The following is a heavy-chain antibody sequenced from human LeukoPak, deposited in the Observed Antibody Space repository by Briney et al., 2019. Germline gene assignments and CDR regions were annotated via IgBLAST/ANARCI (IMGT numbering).Heavy chain of an antibody. CDR2: INPNSGGT. D-gene: IGHD5-24*01. Sequence: ASVKVSCKASGYTFTGYYMHWVRQAPGQGLEWMGWINPNSGGTNYAQKFQGRVTMSRDTSISTVYMELSRLRSDDTALYYCAREGVIGDGYNFFDYWGQGTLVTVSS. J-gene: IGHJ4*02. V-gene: IGHV1-2*02. CDR3: AREGVIGDGYNFFDY. CDR1: GYTFTGYY.